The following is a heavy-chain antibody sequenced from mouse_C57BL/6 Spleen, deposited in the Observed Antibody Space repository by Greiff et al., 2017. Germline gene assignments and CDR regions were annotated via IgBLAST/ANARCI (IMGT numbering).Heavy chain of an antibody. D-gene: IGHD2-4*01. CDR3: ARLWDYDDYLDY. CDR1: GYTFTSYT. V-gene: IGHV1-4*01. J-gene: IGHJ2*01. Sequence: QVQLQQSGAELARPGASVKMSCKASGYTFTSYTMHWVKQRPGQGLEWIGYINPSRGYTKYNQKFKDKATLTADKSSSTAYMQLSSLTSEDSAVYYCARLWDYDDYLDYWGQGTTLTVSS. CDR2: INPSRGYT.